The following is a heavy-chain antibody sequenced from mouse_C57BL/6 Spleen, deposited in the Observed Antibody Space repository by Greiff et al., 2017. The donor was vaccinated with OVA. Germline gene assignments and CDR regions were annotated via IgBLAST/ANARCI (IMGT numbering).Heavy chain of an antibody. CDR3: ARDQVSYYDYGYFDV. CDR2: ISDGGSYT. Sequence: DVHLVESGGGLVKPGGSLKLSCAASGFTFRSYAMSWVRQTPEKRLEWVATISDGGSYTYYPDNVKGRFTISRDNAKNNLYLQMSHLKSEDTAMYYCARDQVSYYDYGYFDVWGTGTTVTVSS. D-gene: IGHD2-4*01. V-gene: IGHV5-4*01. J-gene: IGHJ1*03. CDR1: GFTFRSYA.